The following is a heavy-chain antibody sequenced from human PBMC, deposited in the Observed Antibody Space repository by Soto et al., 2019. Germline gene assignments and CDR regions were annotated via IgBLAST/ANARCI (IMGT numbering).Heavy chain of an antibody. CDR2: ISYDGSNK. D-gene: IGHD2-15*01. CDR1: GFTFSSYA. V-gene: IGHV3-30*04. J-gene: IGHJ4*02. Sequence: GGSLRLSCAASGFTFSSYAMHWVRQAPGKGLEWVAVISYDGSNKYYADSVKGRFTISRDNSKNTLYLQMNSLRAEDTAVYYCARDTNIVVVVAASSFDYWGQGTLVTVSS. CDR3: ARDTNIVVVVAASSFDY.